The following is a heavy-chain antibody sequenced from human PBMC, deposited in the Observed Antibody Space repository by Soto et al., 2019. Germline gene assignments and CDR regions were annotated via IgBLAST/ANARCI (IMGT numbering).Heavy chain of an antibody. CDR1: GYTFTSYA. D-gene: IGHD2-8*01. Sequence: ASVKVSCKASGYTFTSYAMHWVRQAPGQRLEWMGWINAGNGNTKYSQKFQGRVTITRDTSASTAYMELSSLRSEETAVYYCARGEGVPSCTNGVCYRGDYYYGMDVWGQGTTVTVSS. J-gene: IGHJ6*02. CDR2: INAGNGNT. V-gene: IGHV1-3*01. CDR3: ARGEGVPSCTNGVCYRGDYYYGMDV.